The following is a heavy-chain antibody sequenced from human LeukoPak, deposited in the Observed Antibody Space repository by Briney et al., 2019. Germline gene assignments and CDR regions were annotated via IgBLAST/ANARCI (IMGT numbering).Heavy chain of an antibody. CDR3: ARNTGYCSSTSCHHPWFDP. D-gene: IGHD2-2*01. V-gene: IGHV1-69*13. J-gene: IGHJ5*02. CDR2: IIPIFGTA. CDR1: GGTFSSHA. Sequence: SVKVSCKASGGTFSSHAISWVRQAPGQGLEWMGGIIPIFGTANYAQKFQGRVTITADESTSTAYMELSSLRSEDTAVYYCARNTGYCSSTSCHHPWFDPWGQGTLVTVSS.